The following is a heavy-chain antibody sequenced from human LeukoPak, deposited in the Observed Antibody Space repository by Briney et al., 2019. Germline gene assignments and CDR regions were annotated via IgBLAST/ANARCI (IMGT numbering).Heavy chain of an antibody. D-gene: IGHD3-3*01. CDR2: ISWNSGSI. J-gene: IGHJ6*03. V-gene: IGHV3-9*01. CDR1: GFTFDDYA. CDR3: ARLILEQHTYYYYYYYIDV. Sequence: GGSLRLSCAASGFTFDDYAMHWVRQAPGKGLEWVSGISWNSGSIGYADSVKGRFTISRDNAKNSLYLQMNSLRAEDTAVYYCARLILEQHTYYYYYYYIDVWGKGTTVTVSS.